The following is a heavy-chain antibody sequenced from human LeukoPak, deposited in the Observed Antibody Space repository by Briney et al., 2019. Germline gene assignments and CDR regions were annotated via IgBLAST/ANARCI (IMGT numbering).Heavy chain of an antibody. CDR2: ISYDGNNK. V-gene: IGHV3-30*04. CDR1: GFTFNSYA. D-gene: IGHD3-22*01. J-gene: IGHJ4*02. CDR3: ANSPNDTSGYYYVVPFFY. Sequence: GGSLRLSCAASGFTFNSYAMHWVRQTPGKGLEWVAVISYDGNNKYYVDSVKGRFTISRDNSKNTLYLQMHSLRADDTAVYYCANSPNDTSGYYYVVPFFYWGRGTLVTVSS.